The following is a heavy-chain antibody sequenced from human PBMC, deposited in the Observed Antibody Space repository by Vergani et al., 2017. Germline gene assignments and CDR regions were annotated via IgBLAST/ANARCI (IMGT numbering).Heavy chain of an antibody. V-gene: IGHV3-30*18. CDR1: GFTFSSYG. D-gene: IGHD6-25*01. CDR2: ISYDGTKK. J-gene: IGHJ6*03. CDR3: AKSPRLAASPYYYYYMDV. Sequence: QVQLVESGGGVVQPGRSLRLSCAASGFTFSSYGMHWVRQAPGKGLEWVAVISYDGTKKYYADFVKGRFTISRDNSKNTLYLQMNSLRAEDTAVFYCAKSPRLAASPYYYYYMDVWGKGTTVTVSS.